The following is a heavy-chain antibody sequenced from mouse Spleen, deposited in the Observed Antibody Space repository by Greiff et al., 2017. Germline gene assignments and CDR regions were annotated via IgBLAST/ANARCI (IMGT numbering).Heavy chain of an antibody. CDR2: INPSTGGT. J-gene: IGHJ2*01. V-gene: IGHV1-42*01. D-gene: IGHD2-1*01. CDR3: ASYGNYPYYFDY. CDR1: GYSFTGYY. Sequence: EVQLQQSGPELVKPGASVKISCKASGYSFTGYYMNWVKQSPEKSLEWIGEINPSTGGTTYNQKFKAKATLTVDKSSSTAYMQLKSLTSEDSAVYYCASYGNYPYYFDYWGQGTTLTVSS.